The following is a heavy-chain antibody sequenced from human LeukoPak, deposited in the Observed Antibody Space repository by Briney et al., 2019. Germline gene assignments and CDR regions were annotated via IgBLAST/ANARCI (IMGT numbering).Heavy chain of an antibody. Sequence: ASVKVSCKASGYTFTGYYMHWVRQAPGQGLEWMGWINPNSGGTNYAQKFQGRVTMTRDTSISTAYMELSRLRSDDTAVYCCARLGIAAAGTMTYWGQGTLVTVSS. CDR1: GYTFTGYY. D-gene: IGHD6-13*01. V-gene: IGHV1-2*02. CDR3: ARLGIAAAGTMTY. CDR2: INPNSGGT. J-gene: IGHJ4*02.